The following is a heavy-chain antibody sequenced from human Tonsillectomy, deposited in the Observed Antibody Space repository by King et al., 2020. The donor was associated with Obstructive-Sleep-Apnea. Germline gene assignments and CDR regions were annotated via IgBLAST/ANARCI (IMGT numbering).Heavy chain of an antibody. D-gene: IGHD5-12*01. CDR2: ISGSGGST. J-gene: IGHJ4*02. CDR1: GFTFSSYA. CDR3: AKPTGVATRGYDY. Sequence: VQLVESGGGLVQPGGSLRLSCAASGFTFSSYAMSWVRQAPGKGLEGVSAISGSGGSTYYADTVKGRFTLSRDNSKNTLYLQMNSLRAEDTAVYSCAKPTGVATRGYDYWGQGTLVTVSP. V-gene: IGHV3-23*04.